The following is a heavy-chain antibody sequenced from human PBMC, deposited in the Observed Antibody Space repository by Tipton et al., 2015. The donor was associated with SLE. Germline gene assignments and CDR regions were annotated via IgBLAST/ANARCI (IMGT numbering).Heavy chain of an antibody. D-gene: IGHD7-27*01. CDR1: GGTSRDYF. V-gene: IGHV4-34*01. CDR2: VSHRGTT. Sequence: TLSLTCAVYGGTSRDYFWSWIRQPPGKGLEWIGEVSHRGTTNYNPSLDSRVTISLDRFNNQFTLKLSSVTAADTAVYYCARGWGPVGSCFDYWGQGTLVTVSS. J-gene: IGHJ4*02. CDR3: ARGWGPVGSCFDY.